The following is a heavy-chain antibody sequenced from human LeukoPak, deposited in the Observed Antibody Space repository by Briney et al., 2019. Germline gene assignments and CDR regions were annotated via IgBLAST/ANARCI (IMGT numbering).Heavy chain of an antibody. D-gene: IGHD6-19*01. V-gene: IGHV4-59*01. Sequence: PSETLSLTCTVSGGSISSYYWSWIRQPPGKGLEWIGYIYYSGSTNYNPSLKSRVTISVDTSKNQFSLKLSSVTAADTAVYYCARGGYSGYSSGWYSKGVDYWGQGTLVTVSS. CDR1: GGSISSYY. J-gene: IGHJ4*02. CDR2: IYYSGST. CDR3: ARGGYSGYSSGWYSKGVDY.